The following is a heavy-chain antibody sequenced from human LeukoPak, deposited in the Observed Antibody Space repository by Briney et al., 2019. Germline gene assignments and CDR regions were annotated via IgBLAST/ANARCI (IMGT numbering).Heavy chain of an antibody. D-gene: IGHD3-10*01. V-gene: IGHV3-73*01. CDR3: TGNYYGSGSYADFDY. Sequence: GGSLRLSGAASGFTFSGSALHWVRQASGKGLEWCGSIRSTANGYATAYAASVKGRFTISRDDSKNTAYLQMDSLKTEDTAVYHCTGNYYGSGSYADFDYWGQGTLVTVSS. CDR1: GFTFSGSA. J-gene: IGHJ4*02. CDR2: IRSTANGYAT.